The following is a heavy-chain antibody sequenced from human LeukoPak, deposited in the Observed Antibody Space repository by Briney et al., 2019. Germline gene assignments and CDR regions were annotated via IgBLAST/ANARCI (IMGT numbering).Heavy chain of an antibody. V-gene: IGHV3-30*04. CDR3: AKVPFWIEAHFDY. Sequence: GGSLRLSCAASGLTFSTYAMNWVRQAPGKGLEWVAVISDDGRHNYYADSVKGRFTISRDNSKSTLYLQMNSLRAEDTAVYYCAKVPFWIEAHFDYWGQGTLVTVSS. CDR2: ISDDGRHN. J-gene: IGHJ4*02. D-gene: IGHD3-3*01. CDR1: GLTFSTYA.